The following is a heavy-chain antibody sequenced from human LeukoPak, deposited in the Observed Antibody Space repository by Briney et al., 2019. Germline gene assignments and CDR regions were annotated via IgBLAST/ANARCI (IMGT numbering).Heavy chain of an antibody. J-gene: IGHJ5*01. CDR3: ASGVAYSSAWSPLFDS. CDR1: GGSISSYY. Sequence: SETLSLTCTVSGGSISSYYWSWARQSPGEGLEWIGYIYYTGRTNYSPSLKSRVTISLDTSKNQFSLKLTSVTAADTAVYYCASGVAYSSAWSPLFDSWGQGTLVTDSS. D-gene: IGHD6-19*01. CDR2: IYYTGRT. V-gene: IGHV4-59*08.